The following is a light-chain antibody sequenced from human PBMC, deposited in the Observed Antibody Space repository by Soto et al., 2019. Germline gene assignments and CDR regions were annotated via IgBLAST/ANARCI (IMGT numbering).Light chain of an antibody. J-gene: IGLJ1*01. CDR2: LNSDGSH. Sequence: QPVLTQSPSASASLGASVKLTCTLSSGHSNYAMAWHQQQPEKGPRYLMKLNSDGSHFKGDGIPDRFSGSSSGAERYLTISTLQSEDEADYYCQTWGTGIHVFGTGTKVTVL. CDR1: SGHSNYA. CDR3: QTWGTGIHV. V-gene: IGLV4-69*01.